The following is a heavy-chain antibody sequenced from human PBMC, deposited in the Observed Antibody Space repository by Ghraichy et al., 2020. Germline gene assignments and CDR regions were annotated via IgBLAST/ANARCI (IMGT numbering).Heavy chain of an antibody. CDR2: IYYSGST. J-gene: IGHJ5*02. V-gene: IGHV4-61*01. Sequence: SQTLSLTCTVPGGSVSSGSYYWSWIRQPPGKGLEWIGYIYYSGSTNYNPSLKSRVTIAVDTSKNQFSLKLSSVTAADTAVYYCARDQLLKGDWFDPWGQGTLVTVSS. CDR1: GGSVSSGSYY. D-gene: IGHD2-2*01. CDR3: ARDQLLKGDWFDP.